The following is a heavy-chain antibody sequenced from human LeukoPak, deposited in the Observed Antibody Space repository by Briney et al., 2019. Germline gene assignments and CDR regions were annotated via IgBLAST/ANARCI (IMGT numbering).Heavy chain of an antibody. CDR3: ARDTIAARPGWFDP. J-gene: IGHJ5*02. CDR1: GYTFTTYG. D-gene: IGHD6-6*01. Sequence: GASVKVSCKASGYTFTTYGLNWARLAPGLGLEWRGWISAYNGNTKDAEKFQDRVTMTTDTSTSTAYMELRNLRSDDTAVYYCARDTIAARPGWFDPWGQGTLVTVSS. CDR2: ISAYNGNT. V-gene: IGHV1-18*01.